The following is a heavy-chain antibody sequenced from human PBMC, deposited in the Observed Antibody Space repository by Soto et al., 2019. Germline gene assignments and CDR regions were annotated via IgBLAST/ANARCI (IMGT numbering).Heavy chain of an antibody. Sequence: SETLSLTCTVSGGSISSSSYYWGWIRQPPGKGLEWIGSIYYSGSTYYNPSLKSRVPISVDTSKNQFSLKLSSVTAADTAVYYCARQVPYCTNGVCYTGYNWFDPWGQGTLVTVSS. V-gene: IGHV4-39*01. D-gene: IGHD2-8*01. CDR1: GGSISSSSYY. J-gene: IGHJ5*02. CDR3: ARQVPYCTNGVCYTGYNWFDP. CDR2: IYYSGST.